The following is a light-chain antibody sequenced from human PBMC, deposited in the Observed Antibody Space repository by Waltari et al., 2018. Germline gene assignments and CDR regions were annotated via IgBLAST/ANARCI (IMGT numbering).Light chain of an antibody. CDR1: SRDVGGYNY. Sequence: QSALTQPASVSGSPGQSITISCTGTSRDVGGYNYVSWYQQHPGKAPKLIIYEVNNRPSGVSNRFSASKSGNTASLTISGLQAEDEADYYCSSYTSTSTLGLFGGGTKVTVL. CDR3: SSYTSTSTLGL. CDR2: EVN. V-gene: IGLV2-14*01. J-gene: IGLJ2*01.